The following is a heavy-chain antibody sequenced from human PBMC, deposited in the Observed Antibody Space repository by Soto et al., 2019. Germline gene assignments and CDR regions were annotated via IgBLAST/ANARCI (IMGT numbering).Heavy chain of an antibody. V-gene: IGHV4-59*01. D-gene: IGHD4-17*01. CDR2: IYYSGST. Sequence: PSEPLSLTCTVSGGSSSSYYWSWIRQPPGKGLEWIGYIYYSGSTNYNPSLKSRVTISVDTSKNQFSLKLSSVTAADTAVYYCARGLYGGYFQHWGQGTLVPVSS. CDR3: ARGLYGGYFQH. J-gene: IGHJ1*01. CDR1: GGSSSSYY.